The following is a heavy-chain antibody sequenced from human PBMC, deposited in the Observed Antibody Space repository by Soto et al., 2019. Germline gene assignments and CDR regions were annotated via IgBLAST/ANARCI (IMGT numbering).Heavy chain of an antibody. J-gene: IGHJ4*02. D-gene: IGHD6-19*01. CDR2: IGGGGGRP. Sequence: GGSLRLSCAASGFTFSSYAMGWVRQAPGKGLEWVSAIGGGGGRPHYADSVKGRFTISRDNYKNTLYLQLNSPRAEDTAVYYCAKIAEAVAGTVYGYWGQGTLVTVSS. CDR1: GFTFSSYA. CDR3: AKIAEAVAGTVYGY. V-gene: IGHV3-23*01.